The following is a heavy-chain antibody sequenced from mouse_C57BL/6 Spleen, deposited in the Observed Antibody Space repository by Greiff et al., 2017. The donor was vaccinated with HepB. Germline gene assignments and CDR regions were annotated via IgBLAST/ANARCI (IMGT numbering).Heavy chain of an antibody. CDR2: IYPGSGST. D-gene: IGHD2-4*01. J-gene: IGHJ4*01. CDR3: ARGKDYPDYYAMDY. CDR1: GYTFTSYW. Sequence: VQLQQSGAELVKPGASVKMSCKASGYTFTSYWITWVKQRPGQGLEWIGDIYPGSGSTNYNEKFKSKATLTVDTSSSTAYMQLSSLTSEDSAVYYCARGKDYPDYYAMDYWGQGTSGTVSS. V-gene: IGHV1-55*01.